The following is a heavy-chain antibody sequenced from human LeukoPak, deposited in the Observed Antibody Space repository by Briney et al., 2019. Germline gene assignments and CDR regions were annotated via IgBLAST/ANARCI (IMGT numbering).Heavy chain of an antibody. Sequence: PSEALSLTCTVSGGSMSSYYWSWIRQPPGKGLEWIGYVYYTGSTNYNPSLKSRVTMFVDMSKNQFSLRLSSVTAADTAVYYCARHRAYSSSSPFDYWGQGTLVTVSS. CDR3: ARHRAYSSSSPFDY. D-gene: IGHD6-6*01. CDR2: VYYTGST. CDR1: GGSMSSYY. J-gene: IGHJ4*02. V-gene: IGHV4-59*08.